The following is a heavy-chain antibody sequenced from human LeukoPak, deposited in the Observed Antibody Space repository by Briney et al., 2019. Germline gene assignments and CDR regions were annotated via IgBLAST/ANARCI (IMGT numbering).Heavy chain of an antibody. Sequence: ASVKVSCKVSGYTLTELSMHWVRQAPGKGLEWMGGFGPEDGETIYAQKFQGRVTMTEDTSTDTAYMELSSLRSEDTAVYYCATVLAAGADYFDYWGQGTLVTVSS. D-gene: IGHD6-13*01. CDR3: ATVLAAGADYFDY. CDR1: GYTLTELS. V-gene: IGHV1-24*01. J-gene: IGHJ4*02. CDR2: FGPEDGET.